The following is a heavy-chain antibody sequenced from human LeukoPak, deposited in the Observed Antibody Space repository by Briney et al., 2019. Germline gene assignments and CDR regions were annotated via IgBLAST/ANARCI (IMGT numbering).Heavy chain of an antibody. V-gene: IGHV4-30-4*08. Sequence: SPQTLSLTCTVSGGSISSGDYYWSWIRQPPGKGLEWIGYIYYSGSTYYNPSLKSRVTISVDTSKNQFSLKLSSVTAADTAVYYCARMVRGDRYFDYWGQGTLVTVSS. CDR1: GGSISSGDYY. CDR3: ARMVRGDRYFDY. J-gene: IGHJ4*02. CDR2: IYYSGST. D-gene: IGHD3-10*01.